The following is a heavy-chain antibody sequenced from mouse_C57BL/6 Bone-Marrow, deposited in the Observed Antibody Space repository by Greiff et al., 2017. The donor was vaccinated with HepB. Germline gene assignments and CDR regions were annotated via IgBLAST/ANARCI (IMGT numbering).Heavy chain of an antibody. CDR3: ASHQLGGAMDY. CDR1: GYTFTDYY. Sequence: EVQLQQSGPVLVKPGASVKMSCKASGYTFTDYYMNWVKQSHGKSLEWIGVINPYNGGTSYNQKFKGKATLTVDKSSSTAYMELNSLTSEDSAVYYCASHQLGGAMDYWGQGTSVTVSS. J-gene: IGHJ4*01. D-gene: IGHD4-1*02. V-gene: IGHV1-19*01. CDR2: INPYNGGT.